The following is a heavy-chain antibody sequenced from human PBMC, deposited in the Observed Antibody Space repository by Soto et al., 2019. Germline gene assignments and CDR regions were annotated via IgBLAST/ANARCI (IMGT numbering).Heavy chain of an antibody. CDR3: ARSPVGATRPAFDI. V-gene: IGHV5-51*01. J-gene: IGHJ3*02. CDR1: GYSFTSYW. Sequence: ECLKISFKSSGYSFTSYWVGLVRQVPRKGLEWMGSIYPCDSDARYSPSFQGQVTISADKSISTAYLKWSSLKASDTAMYYCARSPVGATRPAFDIWGQGTMVTVSS. D-gene: IGHD1-26*01. CDR2: IYPCDSDA.